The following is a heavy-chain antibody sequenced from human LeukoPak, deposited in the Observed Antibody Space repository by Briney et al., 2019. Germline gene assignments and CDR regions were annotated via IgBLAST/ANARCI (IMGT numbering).Heavy chain of an antibody. CDR3: ARGLGGGGSSDWFDP. V-gene: IGHV4-4*02. D-gene: IGHD3-16*01. Sequence: SETLSLTCAVSGASISTTKWWSWVRQSPEKGLEWIGEISYSGNTNYNPSLKSRVTVLIDKFKNEFSLILNSVTAADTAVYYCARGLGGGGSSDWFDPWGQGILVTVSS. CDR1: GASISTTKW. CDR2: ISYSGNT. J-gene: IGHJ5*02.